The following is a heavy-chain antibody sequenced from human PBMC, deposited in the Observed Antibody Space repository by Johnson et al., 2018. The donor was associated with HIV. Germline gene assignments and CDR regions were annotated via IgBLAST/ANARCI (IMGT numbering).Heavy chain of an antibody. D-gene: IGHD3-22*01. J-gene: IGHJ3*02. Sequence: QVQLVESGGGVVQPGKSLRLSCAASGFTFSSYPMHWVRQAPGKGLEWVAVISFDGSNKYYADSVKGRFTISRDNSKKTLYLQMNSLRAEDTAVYYCASPNDSSGYVLGADAFDIWGKGTMVTVSS. CDR3: ASPNDSSGYVLGADAFDI. CDR1: GFTFSSYP. CDR2: ISFDGSNK. V-gene: IGHV3-30*04.